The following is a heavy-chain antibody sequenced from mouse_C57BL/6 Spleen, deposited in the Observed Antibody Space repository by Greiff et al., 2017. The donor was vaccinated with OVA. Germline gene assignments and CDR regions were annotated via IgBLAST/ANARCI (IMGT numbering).Heavy chain of an antibody. Sequence: EVQLQQSGPGLVKPSQSLSLTCSVTGYSITSGYYWNWIRQFPGNKLEWMGYISYDGSNNYNPSLKNRISITRDTSKNQFFLKLNSVTTEDTATYYCARGGYYGWYFDVWGTGTTVTVSS. CDR1: GYSITSGYY. CDR3: ARGGYYGWYFDV. D-gene: IGHD1-1*01. V-gene: IGHV3-6*01. CDR2: ISYDGSN. J-gene: IGHJ1*03.